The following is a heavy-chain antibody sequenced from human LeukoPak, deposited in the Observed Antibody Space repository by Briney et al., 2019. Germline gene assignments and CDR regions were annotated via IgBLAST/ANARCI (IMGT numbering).Heavy chain of an antibody. V-gene: IGHV3-7*04. D-gene: IGHD1-26*01. CDR1: DFRFNHYW. CDR3: ARDRGGSYYFDF. CDR2: IKEDGSDK. Sequence: GGSLRLSCEGSDFRFNHYWMSWVRQAPGKGLEWVANIKEDGSDKYYVDSVKGRFTISRDNAKNSLYLQMNSLRAEDTAVYYCARDRGGSYYFDFWGQGTLVTVSS. J-gene: IGHJ4*02.